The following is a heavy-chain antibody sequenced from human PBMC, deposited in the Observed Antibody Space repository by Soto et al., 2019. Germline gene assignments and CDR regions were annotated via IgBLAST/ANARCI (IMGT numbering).Heavy chain of an antibody. V-gene: IGHV3-33*01. CDR3: ARDGPDIVVVPSPLYYYYYGTDV. J-gene: IGHJ6*02. CDR1: GFTFSSYG. Sequence: AGGSLRLSCAASGFTFSSYGMHWVRQAPGKGLEWVAVIWYDGSNKYYADSVKGRFTISRDNSKNTLYLQMNSLRAEDTAVYYCARDGPDIVVVPSPLYYYYYGTDVWGQGTTVTVSS. D-gene: IGHD2-2*01. CDR2: IWYDGSNK.